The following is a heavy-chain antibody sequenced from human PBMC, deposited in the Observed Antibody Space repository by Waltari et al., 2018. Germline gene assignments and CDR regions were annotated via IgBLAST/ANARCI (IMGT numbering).Heavy chain of an antibody. CDR2: ISGSGGST. CDR3: ANHYYDRPPGFQH. Sequence: EVQLVESGGGLVQPGGSLRLSCAASGFTFSSYAMSCVRQAPGKGLEWVSAISGSGGSTYYADSGKGRFTISRDNSKNTLYLQMNSLRAEDTAVYYCANHYYDRPPGFQHWGQGTLVTVSS. D-gene: IGHD3-22*01. CDR1: GFTFSSYA. J-gene: IGHJ1*01. V-gene: IGHV3-23*04.